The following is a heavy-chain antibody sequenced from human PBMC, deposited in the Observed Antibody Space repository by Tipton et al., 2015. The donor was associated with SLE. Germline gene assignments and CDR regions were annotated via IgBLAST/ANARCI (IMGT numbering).Heavy chain of an antibody. V-gene: IGHV4-59*11. CDR2: IYYSGST. J-gene: IGHJ6*02. CDR3: ARDRIVVVPVSYYYYGMDV. Sequence: TLSLTCTVSGGSIRSHYWSWIRQPPGKGLEWIGYIYYSGSTNYHPSLKSRVTLSVDTSKNQFSLKLSSVTAADTAVYYCARDRIVVVPVSYYYYGMDVWGQGTTVTVSS. CDR1: GGSIRSHY. D-gene: IGHD2-2*01.